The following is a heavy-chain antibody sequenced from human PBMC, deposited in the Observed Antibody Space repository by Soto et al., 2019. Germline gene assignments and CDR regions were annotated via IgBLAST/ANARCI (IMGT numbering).Heavy chain of an antibody. CDR1: GFTFSSYA. V-gene: IGHV3-23*03. J-gene: IGHJ5*02. D-gene: IGHD1-26*01. CDR3: ARAAWDRNWFDP. CDR2: IYSGGST. Sequence: EVQLLESGGGLVQPGGSLRLSCAASGFTFSSYAMSWVRQAPGKGLEWVSVIYSGGSTYYADSVKGRFTISRDNSKNTLYLQMNSLRAEDTAVYYCARAAWDRNWFDPWGQGTLVTVSS.